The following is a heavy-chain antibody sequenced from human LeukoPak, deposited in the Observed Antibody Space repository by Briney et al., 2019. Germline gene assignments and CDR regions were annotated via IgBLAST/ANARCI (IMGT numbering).Heavy chain of an antibody. D-gene: IGHD5-18*01. V-gene: IGHV3-30*18. CDR1: GFTFSSYG. J-gene: IGHJ5*02. CDR3: AKNSRGYSYGLLNWFDP. CDR2: ISYDGSNK. Sequence: GGSLRLSCAASGFTFSSYGMHWVRQAPGKGLEWVAVISYDGSNKYYADSVKGRFTISRDNSKNTLYLQMNSLRAEDTAVYYCAKNSRGYSYGLLNWFDPWGQGTLVTVSS.